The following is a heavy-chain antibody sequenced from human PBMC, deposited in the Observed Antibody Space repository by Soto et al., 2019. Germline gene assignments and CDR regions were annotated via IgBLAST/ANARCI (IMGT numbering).Heavy chain of an antibody. CDR3: AGSSDDGRDN. V-gene: IGHV3-21*01. CDR2: ISSSSSFI. D-gene: IGHD1-26*01. J-gene: IGHJ4*02. Sequence: EVQLVESGGGLVKPGGSLRLSCAASGFSLSDYSMNWIRQAPGKGLEWVASISSSSSFIHYAESMKGRFTISRDNAKNSLYLQMNSLSAEDTAVYYCAGSSDDGRDNWGQGTQVTVSS. CDR1: GFSLSDYS.